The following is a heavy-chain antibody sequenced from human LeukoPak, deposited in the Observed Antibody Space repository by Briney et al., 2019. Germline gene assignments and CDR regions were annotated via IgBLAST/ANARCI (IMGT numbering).Heavy chain of an antibody. CDR2: IYSDGRT. J-gene: IGHJ4*02. Sequence: GGSLRLSCTASGFTFNSYALHWVRQAPGKGLEWVSVIYSDGRTYYADSVKGRFTISRDNSKNTLYLQMNSLRAEDTAVYYCARSNCNSCYLGVWYYFDYWGQGTLVTVSS. V-gene: IGHV3-66*01. D-gene: IGHD1/OR15-1a*01. CDR3: ARSNCNSCYLGVWYYFDY. CDR1: GFTFNSYA.